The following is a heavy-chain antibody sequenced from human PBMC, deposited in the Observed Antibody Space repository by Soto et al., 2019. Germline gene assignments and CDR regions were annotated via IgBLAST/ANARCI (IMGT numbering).Heavy chain of an antibody. V-gene: IGHV1-18*01. J-gene: IGHJ6*03. D-gene: IGHD2-8*01. Sequence: QVQLVQSGAEVKKPGASVKVSCKASGYTFTSYGISWVRQAPGQGLEWMGWISAYNGNTNYAQKLQGRVTMTTDTSTSTAYMELRSLRSDDTAVYYCARANTCCTNGVCYVPYFYYYYYMDVWGKGTTVTVSS. CDR2: ISAYNGNT. CDR1: GYTFTSYG. CDR3: ARANTCCTNGVCYVPYFYYYYYMDV.